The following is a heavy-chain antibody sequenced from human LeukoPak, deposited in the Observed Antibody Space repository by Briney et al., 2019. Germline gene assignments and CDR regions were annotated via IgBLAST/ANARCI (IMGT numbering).Heavy chain of an antibody. J-gene: IGHJ4*02. CDR1: GYTLTELS. CDR2: FDPEDGET. CDR3: ARDNDSRDPPHFDY. Sequence: GASVKVSCKVSGYTLTELSMHWVRQAPGKGLEWTGGFDPEDGETIYAQKFRGRVTITADKSTRTAYMELSSLRSEDTAVYYCARDNDSRDPPHFDYWGQGTLVTVSS. D-gene: IGHD3-16*01. V-gene: IGHV1-24*01.